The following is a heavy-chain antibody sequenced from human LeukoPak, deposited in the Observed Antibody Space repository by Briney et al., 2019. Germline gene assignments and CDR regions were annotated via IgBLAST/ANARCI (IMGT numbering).Heavy chain of an antibody. V-gene: IGHV4-39*01. J-gene: IGHJ4*02. CDR3: AVVGTILRDFDY. CDR1: GGSISSSSYY. CDR2: IYYSGST. D-gene: IGHD2-15*01. Sequence: PSETLSLTCTVSGGSISSSSYYWGWIRQPPGKGLEWIGSIYYSGSTYYNPSLKSRVTMSVDTSKNQFSLKLSSVTAADTAVYYCAVVGTILRDFDYWGQGTLVTVSS.